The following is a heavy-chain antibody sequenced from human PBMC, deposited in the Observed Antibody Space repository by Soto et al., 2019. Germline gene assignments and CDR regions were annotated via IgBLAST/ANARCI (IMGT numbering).Heavy chain of an antibody. CDR2: MYYSGSS. CDR1: GGSISSRTFW. J-gene: IGHJ4*02. CDR3: ARHPRDDYNYGGSGIFDY. Sequence: QLQLQESGPGLVKPSETLSLTCSVSGGSISSRTFWWAWIRQPPGKGLEGIGDMYYSGSSYSSPSLKSRVTLSVDTSTNQLSLKLNSVTAADTAVYYCARHPRDDYNYGGSGIFDYWGQGTLVTVSS. D-gene: IGHD4-4*01. V-gene: IGHV4-39*01.